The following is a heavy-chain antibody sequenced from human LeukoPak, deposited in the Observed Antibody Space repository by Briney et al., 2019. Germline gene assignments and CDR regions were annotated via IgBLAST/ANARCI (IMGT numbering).Heavy chain of an antibody. CDR3: ARVRRYNWNDGRDAFDI. J-gene: IGHJ3*02. D-gene: IGHD1-1*01. Sequence: GGSLRLSCAASGFTFSSYWMSWVRQAPGKGLEWVANIKQDGSEKYYVDSVKGRFAISRDNAKNSLYLQMNSLRAEDTAVYYCARVRRYNWNDGRDAFDIWGQGTMVTVSS. CDR1: GFTFSSYW. V-gene: IGHV3-7*01. CDR2: IKQDGSEK.